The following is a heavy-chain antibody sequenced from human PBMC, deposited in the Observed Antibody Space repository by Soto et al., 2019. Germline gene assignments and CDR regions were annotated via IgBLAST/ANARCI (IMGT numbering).Heavy chain of an antibody. CDR1: GGSISSGGYY. D-gene: IGHD5-12*01. V-gene: IGHV4-31*03. CDR2: IYYSGST. Sequence: SETLSLTCTVSGGSISSGGYYWSWIRQHPGKGLEWIGYIYYSGSTYYNPSLKSRVTISVDTSKNQFSLKLSSVTAADTAVYYCARGRVTYSGTHQGLDYWGQGTLVTVSS. J-gene: IGHJ4*02. CDR3: ARGRVTYSGTHQGLDY.